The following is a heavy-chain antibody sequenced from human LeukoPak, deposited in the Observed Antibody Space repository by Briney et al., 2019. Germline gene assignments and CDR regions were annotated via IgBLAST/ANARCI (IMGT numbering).Heavy chain of an antibody. CDR1: GFTVSSNY. Sequence: PGGSLRLSCAVSGFTVSSNYMSWVRQAPGKGLEWVSIIYSGGTTYYADSVKGRFTISRDNSKNTLYLQMSSLRAEDTAVYYCARDDGIGGPFDYWGQGTLVTVSS. CDR2: IYSGGTT. V-gene: IGHV3-53*01. J-gene: IGHJ4*02. CDR3: ARDDGIGGPFDY. D-gene: IGHD4-23*01.